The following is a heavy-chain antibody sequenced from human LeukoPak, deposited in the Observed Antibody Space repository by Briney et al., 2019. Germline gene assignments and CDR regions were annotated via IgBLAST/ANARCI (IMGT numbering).Heavy chain of an antibody. CDR1: GFTFSSYG. Sequence: GGSLRLSCAASGFTFSSYGMHWVRQAPGKGLEWVAFIRYDGSNKYYADSVKGRFTISRDNAKNSLYLQMNSLRAEDTALYYCASRAADYYDSSGWVPGAFDIWGQGTMVTVSS. V-gene: IGHV3-30*02. J-gene: IGHJ3*02. D-gene: IGHD3-22*01. CDR2: IRYDGSNK. CDR3: ASRAADYYDSSGWVPGAFDI.